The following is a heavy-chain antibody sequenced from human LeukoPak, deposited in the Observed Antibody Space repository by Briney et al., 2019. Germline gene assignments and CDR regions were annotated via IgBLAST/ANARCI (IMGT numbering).Heavy chain of an antibody. V-gene: IGHV4-59*11. CDR1: GGSISSHY. CDR2: IYYSGST. Sequence: SETLSLTCTVSGGSISSHYWSWIRPPPGKGLEWIGYIYYSGSTNYNPSLKSRVTISVDTSKNQFSLKLSSVTAADTAVYYCARYDSRYYYYYMDVWGKGTTVTVSS. D-gene: IGHD1-1*01. J-gene: IGHJ6*03. CDR3: ARYDSRYYYYYMDV.